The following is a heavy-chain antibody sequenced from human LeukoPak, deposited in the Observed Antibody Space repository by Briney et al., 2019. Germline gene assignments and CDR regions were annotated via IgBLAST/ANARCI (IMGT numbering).Heavy chain of an antibody. CDR1: GGSISSGGYY. D-gene: IGHD6-13*01. CDR2: IYHSGST. CDR3: ARDPRNGYSSSD. Sequence: SQTLSLTCTVSGGSISSGGYYWSWIRQPPGMGLEWIGYIYHSGSTYYNPSLKSRVTISVDRSKNQFSLKLSSVTAADTAVYYCARDPRNGYSSSDWGQGTLVTVSS. J-gene: IGHJ4*02. V-gene: IGHV4-30-2*01.